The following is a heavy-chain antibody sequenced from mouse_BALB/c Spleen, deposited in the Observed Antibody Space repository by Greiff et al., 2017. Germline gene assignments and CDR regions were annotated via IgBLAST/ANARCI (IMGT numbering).Heavy chain of an antibody. CDR1: GYTFTEYT. CDR2: INPNNGGT. V-gene: IGHV1-18*01. J-gene: IGHJ4*01. D-gene: IGHD2-3*01. Sequence: VQLKESGPELVKPGASVKISCKTSGYTFTEYTMHWVKQSHGKSLEWIGGINPNNGGTSYNQKFKGKATLTVDKSSSTAYMELRSLTSEDSAVYYCALYDGYYYYAMDYWGQGTSVTVSS. CDR3: ALYDGYYYYAMDY.